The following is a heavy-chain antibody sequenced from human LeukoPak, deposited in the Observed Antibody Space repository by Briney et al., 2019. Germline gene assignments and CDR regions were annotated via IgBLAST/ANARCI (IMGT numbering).Heavy chain of an antibody. CDR2: ISGRGGST. Sequence: GGSLRLSCAASGFTFSSYAMSWVRQAPGKGLEWVSAISGRGGSTYYADSVKGRFTISRDNSKNTLYLQMNSLRAEDTAVYYCARFITMVRGVLDYWGQGTLVTVSS. CDR3: ARFITMVRGVLDY. D-gene: IGHD3-10*01. V-gene: IGHV3-23*01. J-gene: IGHJ4*02. CDR1: GFTFSSYA.